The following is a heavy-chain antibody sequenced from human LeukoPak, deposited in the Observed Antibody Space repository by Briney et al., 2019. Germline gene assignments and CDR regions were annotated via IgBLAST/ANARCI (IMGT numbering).Heavy chain of an antibody. Sequence: PGGSLRLSCAASGFTVSSNYMSWVRQAPGKGLEWVSVIYSGGSTYYADSVKGRFTISRDNSKNTLYLQVNNLRAEDTAVYYCAKKSPIFGVVIPLFDYWGQGTLVSVSS. D-gene: IGHD3-3*01. CDR1: GFTVSSNY. V-gene: IGHV3-53*01. CDR2: IYSGGST. CDR3: AKKSPIFGVVIPLFDY. J-gene: IGHJ4*02.